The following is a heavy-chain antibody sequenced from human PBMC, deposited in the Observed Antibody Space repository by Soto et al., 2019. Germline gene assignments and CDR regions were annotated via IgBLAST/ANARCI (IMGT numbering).Heavy chain of an antibody. V-gene: IGHV3-30*04. CDR1: GLSFRSYA. CDR2: TSYDGSNK. CDR3: ARGGGYDPNNYFDH. J-gene: IGHJ4*02. D-gene: IGHD3-16*01. Sequence: GGSLRLSCAASGLSFRSYAMHWVRQAPGKGLEWVAVTSYDGSNKYYADSVKGRFTISRDNSKNTLYLQMNSLRAEDTAVYYCARGGGYDPNNYFDHWGQGTLVTVSS.